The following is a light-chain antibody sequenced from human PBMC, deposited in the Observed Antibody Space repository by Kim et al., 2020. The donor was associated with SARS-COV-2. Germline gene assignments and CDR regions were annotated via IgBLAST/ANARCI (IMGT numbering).Light chain of an antibody. CDR3: QQYLDYPLT. CDR2: TAS. CDR1: QSISSY. V-gene: IGKV1-5*03. J-gene: IGKJ4*01. Sequence: DIQMTQSPSTLSASVGDRVTITCRASQSISSYLAWYQQKPGKAPKPLIYTASSLESGVPSRFSGSGSGTEFTLIISSLQPDDFATYDSQQYLDYPLTFCGATKVDIK.